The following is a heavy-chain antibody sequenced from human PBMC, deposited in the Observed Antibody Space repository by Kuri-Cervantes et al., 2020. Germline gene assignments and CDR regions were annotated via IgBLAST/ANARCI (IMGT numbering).Heavy chain of an antibody. V-gene: IGHV3-7*01. Sequence: GGSLRLSCGASEFTFSSYWMSWVRQAPGKGLERVANIKQDGTEKYYVDSVKGRFTISRDNAKNSLYLQMSSLRAEDTAVYYCARGNYDYIWGSFYSDQWGQGTLVTVSS. CDR3: ARGNYDYIWGSFYSDQ. J-gene: IGHJ4*02. CDR1: EFTFSSYW. CDR2: IKQDGTEK. D-gene: IGHD3-16*01.